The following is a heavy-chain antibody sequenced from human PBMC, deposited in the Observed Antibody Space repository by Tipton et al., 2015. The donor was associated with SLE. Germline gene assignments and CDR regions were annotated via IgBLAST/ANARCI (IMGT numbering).Heavy chain of an antibody. CDR1: GFSISSYY. V-gene: IGHV4-31*03. D-gene: IGHD6-19*01. CDR3: ARAVAGNSEYFDY. J-gene: IGHJ4*01. Sequence: TLSLTCTVSGFSISSYYWGWIRQHPGKGPEWIGYIYNSGGTYYNPSLKSRVTISIDTSKNQFSLKVNSVTAADTALYYCARAVAGNSEYFDYWGHGTLVTVSS. CDR2: IYNSGGT.